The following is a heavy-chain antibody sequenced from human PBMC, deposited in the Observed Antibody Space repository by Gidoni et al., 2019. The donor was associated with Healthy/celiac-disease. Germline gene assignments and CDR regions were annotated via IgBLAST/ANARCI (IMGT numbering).Heavy chain of an antibody. J-gene: IGHJ3*02. D-gene: IGHD3-10*01. V-gene: IGHV4-61*02. CDR2: IYTSGST. Sequence: VQLQESGPGLVKPSQTLSLTCTVSVGSISSGSYYLSWIRLPAGKGLEWIGRIYTSGSTNYNPSLKSRFTISVDTSKNQFSLKLSSVTAADTAVYYCARGPPRGLGVWFGEALNAFDIWGQGTMVTVSS. CDR3: ARGPPRGLGVWFGEALNAFDI. CDR1: VGSISSGSYY.